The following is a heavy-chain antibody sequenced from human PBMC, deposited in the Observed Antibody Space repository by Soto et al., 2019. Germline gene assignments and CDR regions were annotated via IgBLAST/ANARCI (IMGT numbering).Heavy chain of an antibody. CDR3: ARAGVATITPNAFDI. Sequence: GASVKVSCKASGGTFSSYAISWVRQAPGQGLEWMGGIIPIFGTANYAQKFQGRVTITADESTSTAYMELSSLRSEDTAVYYCARAGVATITPNAFDIWGQGTMVTVSS. CDR2: IIPIFGTA. D-gene: IGHD5-12*01. CDR1: GGTFSSYA. J-gene: IGHJ3*02. V-gene: IGHV1-69*13.